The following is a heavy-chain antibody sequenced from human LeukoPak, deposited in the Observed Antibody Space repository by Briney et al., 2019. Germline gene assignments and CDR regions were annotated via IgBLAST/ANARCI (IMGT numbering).Heavy chain of an antibody. CDR2: INHSGST. CDR1: GGSFSGYY. Sequence: SETLSLTCAVYGGSFSGYYWSWICQPPGKGLEWIGEINHSGSTNYNPSLKSRVTISVDTSKNQFSLKLSSVTAADTAVYYCASASTYADYGGKYFDYWDQGTLVTVSS. V-gene: IGHV4-34*01. CDR3: ASASTYADYGGKYFDY. D-gene: IGHD4-17*01. J-gene: IGHJ4*02.